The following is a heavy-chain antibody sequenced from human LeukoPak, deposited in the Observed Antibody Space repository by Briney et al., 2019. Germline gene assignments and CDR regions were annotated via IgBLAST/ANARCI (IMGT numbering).Heavy chain of an antibody. CDR3: AKDIFSSVGTPDY. D-gene: IGHD3-3*02. CDR1: GFMFKSYA. J-gene: IGHJ4*02. V-gene: IGHV3-23*01. Sequence: GGSLRLSCAASGFMFKSYALSWVRQAPGKGLEWLSGITGGGDDTKYADSVKGRFIISRDNSKNTVHLHLNGLTVEDAAVYYCAKDIFSSVGTPDYWGQGTRVTVSS. CDR2: ITGGGDDT.